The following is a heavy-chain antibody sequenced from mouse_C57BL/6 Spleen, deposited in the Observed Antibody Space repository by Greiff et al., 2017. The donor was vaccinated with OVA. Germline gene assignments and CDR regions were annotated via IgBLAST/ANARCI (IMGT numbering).Heavy chain of an antibody. CDR2: IWRGGST. J-gene: IGHJ1*03. CDR1: GFSLTSYG. Sequence: QVQLQQSGPGLVQPSQSLSITCTVSGFSLTSYGVHWVRQSPGKGLEWLGEIWRGGSTDYNAAFMSRMSITKDNSKSQVFFKMNSLQADDTAIYYCAKEGDYDGYFDVWGTGTTVTVSS. CDR3: AKEGDYDGYFDV. V-gene: IGHV2-5*01. D-gene: IGHD2-4*01.